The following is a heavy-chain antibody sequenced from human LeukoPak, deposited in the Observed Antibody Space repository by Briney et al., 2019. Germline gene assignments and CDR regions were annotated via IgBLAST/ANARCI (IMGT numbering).Heavy chain of an antibody. CDR3: ARAPSLHVGWFDP. J-gene: IGHJ5*02. Sequence: ASVKVSCKTSGYTFTSYGVSWVRQAPGQGLEWMGWISAYNGNTNYAQKLQGRVTMTTDTPTSTAYMELRSLRSDDTAVYYCARAPSLHVGWFDPWGQGTLVTVSS. CDR1: GYTFTSYG. V-gene: IGHV1-18*01. D-gene: IGHD2-15*01. CDR2: ISAYNGNT.